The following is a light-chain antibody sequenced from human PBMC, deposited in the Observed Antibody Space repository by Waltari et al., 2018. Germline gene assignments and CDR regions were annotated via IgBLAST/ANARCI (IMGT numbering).Light chain of an antibody. CDR3: AAWDATLDGGV. V-gene: IGLV1-44*01. CDR2: SNN. CDR1: SSNIGVNP. Sequence: QSVLTQPPSAFGTPGQRVTISCSGSSSNIGVNPVHWFQPLPGTAPKVLIYSNNRRPSGVPDRFSGSKSGTSASLAISGLQSEDEADYYCAAWDATLDGGVFGGGTKLTVL. J-gene: IGLJ3*02.